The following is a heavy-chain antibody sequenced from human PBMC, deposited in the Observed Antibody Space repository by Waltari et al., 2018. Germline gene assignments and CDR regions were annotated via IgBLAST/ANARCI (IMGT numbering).Heavy chain of an antibody. V-gene: IGHV1-18*01. D-gene: IGHD6-19*01. Sequence: QVQLVQSGAEVKKPGSSVKVSCKASGGTFSSYAISWVRQAPGHGLEWMGWISVFNGHTNYAQRLQGRVSMTADTSTSTSYMELRSLISDDTAVYYCARVPHRSTGWLQAPYNFDFWGQGTLVTVSS. CDR1: GGTFSSYA. CDR2: ISVFNGHT. J-gene: IGHJ4*02. CDR3: ARVPHRSTGWLQAPYNFDF.